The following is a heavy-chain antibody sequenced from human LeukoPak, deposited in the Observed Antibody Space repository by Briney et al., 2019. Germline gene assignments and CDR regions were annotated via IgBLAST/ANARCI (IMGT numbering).Heavy chain of an antibody. CDR1: GFTFSSYA. V-gene: IGHV3-23*01. J-gene: IGHJ4*02. D-gene: IGHD2-15*01. CDR2: TSGSGGST. CDR3: AKNGGSQCYSHLDS. Sequence: GGSLRLSCAASGFTFSSYAMSWVRQAPGKGLEWVSGTSGSGGSTYYAGSVKGRFTISRDNSKNTLYLKMNSLRVEDTAVYYCAKNGGSQCYSHLDSWGQGTLVTVSS.